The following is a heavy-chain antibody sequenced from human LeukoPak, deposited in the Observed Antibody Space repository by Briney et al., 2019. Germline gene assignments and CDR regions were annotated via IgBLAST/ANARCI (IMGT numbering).Heavy chain of an antibody. V-gene: IGHV3-48*01. D-gene: IGHD6-19*01. Sequence: GRSLRLSCAASGSTFDIYSMNWVRQAPGKGLEWLSYISSSSSTIYYADSVKGRFTISRDNAKNSLYLQMNSLRAEDTAVYYCARDSGSGWYFFDYWGQGTLVTVSS. CDR2: ISSSSSTI. CDR3: ARDSGSGWYFFDY. CDR1: GSTFDIYS. J-gene: IGHJ4*02.